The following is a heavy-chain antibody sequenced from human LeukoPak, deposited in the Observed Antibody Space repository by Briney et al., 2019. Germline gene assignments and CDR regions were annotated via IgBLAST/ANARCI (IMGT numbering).Heavy chain of an antibody. V-gene: IGHV3-7*05. CDR1: GFTFSSCW. CDR2: IKQDGSEN. D-gene: IGHD3-22*01. J-gene: IGHJ3*01. CDR3: ATSLTTASDTSAYGAFDV. Sequence: PGGSLRLSCAASGFTFSSCWMSWVRQAPGKGLEWVANIKQDGSENYYVDSVKGRFTISRDNAKNSLYLQMNSLRAEDTAVYYWATSLTTASDTSAYGAFDVWGQGTMVTVSS.